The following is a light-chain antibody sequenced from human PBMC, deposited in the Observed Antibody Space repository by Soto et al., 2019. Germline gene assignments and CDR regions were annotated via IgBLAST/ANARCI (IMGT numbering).Light chain of an antibody. J-gene: IGLJ1*01. Sequence: QSALTQPRSVSGSPGQSVTISCTGTSSDVGAYNYVSWYQQHPAKAPNLMIYDVSKRPSGVPDRFSGSKSGNTASLTISGLQAEDEGDYYCCSCTKSAYVFGTGTKVTVL. CDR1: SSDVGAYNY. CDR3: CSCTKSAYV. V-gene: IGLV2-11*01. CDR2: DVS.